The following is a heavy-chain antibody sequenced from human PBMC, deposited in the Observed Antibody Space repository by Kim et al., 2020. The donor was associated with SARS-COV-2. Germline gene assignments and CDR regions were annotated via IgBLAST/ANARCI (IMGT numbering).Heavy chain of an antibody. CDR3: AKSKLGYCSSTSCRNYYYGMDV. Sequence: GGSLRLSCAASGFTFSSYGMHWVRQAPGKGLEWVAVISYDGSNKYYADSVKGRFTISRDNSKNTLYLQMNSLRAEDTAVYYCAKSKLGYCSSTSCRNYYYGMDVWGQGTTVTVSS. D-gene: IGHD2-2*01. CDR1: GFTFSSYG. V-gene: IGHV3-30*18. CDR2: ISYDGSNK. J-gene: IGHJ6*02.